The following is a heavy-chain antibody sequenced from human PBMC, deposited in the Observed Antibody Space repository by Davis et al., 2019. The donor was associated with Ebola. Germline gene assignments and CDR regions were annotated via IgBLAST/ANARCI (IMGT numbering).Heavy chain of an antibody. CDR1: GFTFTSYG. Sequence: GESLKISCAASGFTFTSYGISWVRQAPGQGLEWMGWISAYNGNTNYAQKLQGRVTMTTDTSTSTAYMELRSLRSDDTAVYYCARDKSGSFSPIDYWGQGTLVTVSS. CDR3: ARDKSGSFSPIDY. D-gene: IGHD1-26*01. J-gene: IGHJ4*02. CDR2: ISAYNGNT. V-gene: IGHV1-18*01.